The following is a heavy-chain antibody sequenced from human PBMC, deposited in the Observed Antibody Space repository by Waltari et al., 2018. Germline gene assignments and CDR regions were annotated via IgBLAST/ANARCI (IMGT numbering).Heavy chain of an antibody. V-gene: IGHV1-69-2*01. CDR2: VDPEDGET. Sequence: EVHLTQSGAEVKKPGATVKISCKPSGYSFTDHFLHWVRQAPGKGPEWIGRVDPEDGETTLAEKFEGRVTITADTSTDTAYMDLSRLRSEDTALYYCMTLPIFGLVIKNYWGQGTLVTVSS. J-gene: IGHJ1*01. D-gene: IGHD3-3*01. CDR1: GYSFTDHF. CDR3: MTLPIFGLVIKNY.